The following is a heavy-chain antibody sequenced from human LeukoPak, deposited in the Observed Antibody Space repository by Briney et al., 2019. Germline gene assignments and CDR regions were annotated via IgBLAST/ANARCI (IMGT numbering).Heavy chain of an antibody. D-gene: IGHD5-24*01. V-gene: IGHV4-39*07. CDR3: ARGSPSKGWLQFG. CDR1: GDSISSSDYY. J-gene: IGHJ4*02. CDR2: IYYSGST. Sequence: SETLSLTCAVSGDSISSSDYYWGWIRQPPGKGLEWIGSIYYSGSTYYNPSLKSRVTISVDASKNQFSLKLSSVTAADTAVYYCARGSPSKGWLQFGRGQGTLVTVSS.